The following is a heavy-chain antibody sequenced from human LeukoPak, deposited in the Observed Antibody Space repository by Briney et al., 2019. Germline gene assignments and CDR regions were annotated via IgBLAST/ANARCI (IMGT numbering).Heavy chain of an antibody. CDR3: AKGGGYCSGGSCYSRSYYYYYMDV. CDR1: GFTVSSNY. J-gene: IGHJ6*03. CDR2: IYSGGST. Sequence: GGSLRLSCAASGFTVSSNYMSWVRQAPGKGLEWVSVIYSGGSTYYADSVKGRFTISRDNSKNTLYLEMNSLRAEDTAVYYCAKGGGYCSGGSCYSRSYYYYYMDVWGKGTTVTISS. V-gene: IGHV3-66*01. D-gene: IGHD2-15*01.